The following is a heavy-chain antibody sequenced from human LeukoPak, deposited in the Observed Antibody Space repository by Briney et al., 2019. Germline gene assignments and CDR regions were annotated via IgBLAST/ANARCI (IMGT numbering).Heavy chain of an antibody. CDR3: ARHLSGVTGYTYGRGIDY. CDR1: GSTFSSYG. CDR2: IKKDGSEK. Sequence: QPGGSLRLSCAASGSTFSSYGMHWVRQAPGEGLEWVANIKKDGSEKYYVDSVKGRFTISRDNAKKSLYLQMNSLRAEDTAVYYCARHLSGVTGYTYGRGIDYWGQGTLVTVSS. D-gene: IGHD5-18*01. J-gene: IGHJ4*02. V-gene: IGHV3-7*03.